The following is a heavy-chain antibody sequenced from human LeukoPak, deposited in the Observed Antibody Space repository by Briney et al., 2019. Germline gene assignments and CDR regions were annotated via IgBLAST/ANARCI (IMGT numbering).Heavy chain of an antibody. V-gene: IGHV1-69*13. Sequence: SVKVSCKASGGTFSSYAISWVRQAPGQGLEWMGGIIPIFGTANYAQKFQGRVTITADESTSTAYMELSSLRSEDTAVYYCAGSRIPLQGRDFDYWGQGTLVTVSS. CDR2: IIPIFGTA. CDR1: GGTFSSYA. CDR3: AGSRIPLQGRDFDY. D-gene: IGHD2-15*01. J-gene: IGHJ4*02.